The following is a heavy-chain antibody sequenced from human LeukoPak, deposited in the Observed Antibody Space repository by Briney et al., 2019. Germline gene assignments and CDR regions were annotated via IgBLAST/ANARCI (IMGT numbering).Heavy chain of an antibody. V-gene: IGHV1-2*02. CDR3: ARANDYGDRE. J-gene: IGHJ4*02. Sequence: ASVKVSCKLSGLTGFELNMHWVRQAPGQGLEWMGWINPNNGGTNYAQKSQGRVTMTRDTSISTAYMEVSRLRSDDTAVYYCARANDYGDREWGQGTLVTVSS. CDR2: INPNNGGT. D-gene: IGHD4-17*01. CDR1: GLTGFELN.